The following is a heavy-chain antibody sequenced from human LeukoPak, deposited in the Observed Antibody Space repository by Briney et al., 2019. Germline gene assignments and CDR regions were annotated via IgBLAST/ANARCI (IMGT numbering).Heavy chain of an antibody. CDR3: AGGLYYQQAVFDY. CDR1: GYSISSGYY. D-gene: IGHD3-22*01. J-gene: IGHJ4*02. Sequence: SETLSLTCTVSGYSISSGYYWGWIRQPPGKGLEWIGSIYRSGSTYYNPSLKSRVTISVDTSKNQFSLKLSSVTAADTAVYYCAGGLYYQQAVFDYWGQGTLVTVSS. V-gene: IGHV4-38-2*02. CDR2: IYRSGST.